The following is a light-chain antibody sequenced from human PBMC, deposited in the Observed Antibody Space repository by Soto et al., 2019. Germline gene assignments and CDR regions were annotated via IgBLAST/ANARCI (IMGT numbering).Light chain of an antibody. J-gene: IGKJ4*01. CDR1: QYIGSA. Sequence: EVVLTQSPATLSVSPGDRATLSCRASQYIGSAVAWYHQRSGQAPRLLIYHTSIRATGVPARFSGSGSGTEFSLTISSLQSEDFAVYYCQRYDNWPLTFGGGTKVDIK. V-gene: IGKV3-15*01. CDR3: QRYDNWPLT. CDR2: HTS.